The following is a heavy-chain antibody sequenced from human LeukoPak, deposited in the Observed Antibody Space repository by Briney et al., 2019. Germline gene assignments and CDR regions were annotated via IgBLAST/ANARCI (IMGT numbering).Heavy chain of an antibody. CDR2: IYYSGST. Sequence: SETLSLTCTVSGASISSYYWSWIRQPPGKGLEWIGFIYYSGSTNYNPSLKSRVTMSLDTYKNQFSPKLTSVIAADTAVYYCARGYDFWSGQNWFDPWGQGTLVTVSS. CDR3: ARGYDFWSGQNWFDP. CDR1: GASISSYY. J-gene: IGHJ5*02. D-gene: IGHD3-3*01. V-gene: IGHV4-59*01.